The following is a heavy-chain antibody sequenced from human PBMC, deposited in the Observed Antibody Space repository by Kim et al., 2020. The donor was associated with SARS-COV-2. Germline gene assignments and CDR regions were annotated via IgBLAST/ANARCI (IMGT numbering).Heavy chain of an antibody. D-gene: IGHD1-26*01. V-gene: IGHV6-1*01. J-gene: IGHJ4*02. CDR1: GDSISNTGVS. CDR2: TYYRSKWYE. CDR3: ARGQSGVTVALFEY. Sequence: SQTLSLTCAISGDSISNTGVSWNWIRQSPSRGLEWLGRTYYRSKWYEDSAVSVKSRIAVNPDTSKNQFSLRLNSVTPDDTAVYYCARGQSGVTVALFEYWGQGTLVTVSS.